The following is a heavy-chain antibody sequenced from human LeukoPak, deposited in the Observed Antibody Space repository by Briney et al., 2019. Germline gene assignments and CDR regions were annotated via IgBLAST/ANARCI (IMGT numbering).Heavy chain of an antibody. D-gene: IGHD3-9*01. V-gene: IGHV1-18*01. J-gene: IGHJ3*02. CDR1: GYIFTSFG. Sequence: ASVKVSCKTSGYIFTSFGISWVRQAPGQGLEWMGWISGYNGTTNYAQRLQGRVTMTTDTSTSTAYMELRSLRSDDTAVYFCARDPIRYFDRLSPGDAFDIWGQGTMVTVSS. CDR3: ARDPIRYFDRLSPGDAFDI. CDR2: ISGYNGTT.